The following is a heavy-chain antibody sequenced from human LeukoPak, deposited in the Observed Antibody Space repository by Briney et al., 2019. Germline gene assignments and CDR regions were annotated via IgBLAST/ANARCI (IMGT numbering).Heavy chain of an antibody. V-gene: IGHV3-23*01. J-gene: IGHJ4*02. CDR3: AKNRYSYGYYFDY. CDR1: GFTFSNSA. CDR2: ISGSGDIT. D-gene: IGHD5-18*01. Sequence: RGSLRLSCAASGFTFSNSAMSWVRQAPGKGLEWVSGISGSGDITYHADSVKGRFTISRDNSKNTLYLQMNSLRAEDTAVYYCAKNRYSYGYYFDYWGQGTLVTVSS.